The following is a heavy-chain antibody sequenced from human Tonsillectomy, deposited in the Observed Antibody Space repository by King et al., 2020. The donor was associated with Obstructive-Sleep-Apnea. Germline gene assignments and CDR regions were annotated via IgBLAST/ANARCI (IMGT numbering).Heavy chain of an antibody. CDR3: AKDRGSAAMRFDY. J-gene: IGHJ4*02. CDR1: GFTFSSYG. D-gene: IGHD2-2*01. V-gene: IGHV3-30*18. CDR2: ISYDGSNK. Sequence: VQLVESGGGVVQPGRSLRLSCAASGFTFSSYGMHWVRQAPGKGLEGVAVISYDGSNKYYADSVKGRFTFSRDNSKNTLYLQMNSLRAEDTAVYYCAKDRGSAAMRFDYWGQGTLVTVSS.